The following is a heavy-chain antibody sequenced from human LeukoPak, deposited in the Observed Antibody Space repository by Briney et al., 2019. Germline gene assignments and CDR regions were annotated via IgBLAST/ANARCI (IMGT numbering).Heavy chain of an antibody. CDR2: IKSKTDGGTT. J-gene: IGHJ3*02. D-gene: IGHD1-26*01. CDR1: GFTFSNAW. V-gene: IGHV3-15*01. CDR3: TTEVGATGPDAFDI. Sequence: PGGSLRLSCAASGFTFSNAWMGWVRQAPGKGLEWVGRIKSKTDGGTTDYAAPVKGRFTISRDDSKNTLYLQMNSLKTEDTAVYYCTTEVGATGPDAFDIWGQGTMVTVSS.